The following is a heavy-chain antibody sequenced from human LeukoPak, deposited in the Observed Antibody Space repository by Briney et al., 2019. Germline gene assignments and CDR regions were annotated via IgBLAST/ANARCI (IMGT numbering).Heavy chain of an antibody. D-gene: IGHD4-11*01. J-gene: IGHJ4*02. CDR3: AREPGDYSKNYYDY. CDR1: GGSFSGYY. CDR2: INHSGST. Sequence: PSETLSLTCAVYGGSFSGYYWSWIRQPPGKGLEWIGEINHSGSTNYNPSLKSRVTISVDTSKNQLSLKLSSVTAADTAVYYCAREPGDYSKNYYDYWGQGTLVTVSS. V-gene: IGHV4-34*01.